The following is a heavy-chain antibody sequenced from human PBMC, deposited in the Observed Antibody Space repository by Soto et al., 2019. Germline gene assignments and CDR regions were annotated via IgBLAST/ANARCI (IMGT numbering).Heavy chain of an antibody. CDR2: ISTYNGDT. D-gene: IGHD6-19*01. Sequence: EASVKVSCKASGYRFTSYGINWVRQAPGQGLEWMGWISTYNGDTNYAQKLQGRVAMTTDTSTTTAYMELRGLRSDDTAVYYCARGDSTGSPRGWFDPWGQGTLVTVSS. CDR3: ARGDSTGSPRGWFDP. V-gene: IGHV1-18*04. J-gene: IGHJ5*02. CDR1: GYRFTSYG.